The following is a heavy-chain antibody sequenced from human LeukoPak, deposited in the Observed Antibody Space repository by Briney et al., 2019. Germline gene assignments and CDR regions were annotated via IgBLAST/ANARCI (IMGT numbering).Heavy chain of an antibody. D-gene: IGHD6-19*01. Sequence: GGSLRLSCAGSGFVISNYLMSWVRQAPGKGLEWVSNIKQDGSENNYVDSVKGRFTISRDNAKNSLYLQMNGLRAEDTAVYYCAGPPQAGPFDYWGQRTLVTVSS. J-gene: IGHJ4*02. CDR1: GFVISNYL. V-gene: IGHV3-7*01. CDR3: AGPPQAGPFDY. CDR2: IKQDGSEN.